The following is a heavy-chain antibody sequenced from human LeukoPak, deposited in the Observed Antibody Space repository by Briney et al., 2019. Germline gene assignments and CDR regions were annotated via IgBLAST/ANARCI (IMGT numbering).Heavy chain of an antibody. CDR1: GGSFRGYY. CDR2: INHSGST. V-gene: IGHV4-34*01. J-gene: IGHJ4*02. CDR3: ARTRYYYNSRSYGAPYYFDY. D-gene: IGHD3-10*01. Sequence: KASETLSLTCAVYGGSFRGYYWSWIRQPPGKGLEWIGEINHSGSTNYNPSLKSRVTISVDTSKNQFSLKLSSVTAADTAVYYCARTRYYYNSRSYGAPYYFDYWGQGTLVTVSS.